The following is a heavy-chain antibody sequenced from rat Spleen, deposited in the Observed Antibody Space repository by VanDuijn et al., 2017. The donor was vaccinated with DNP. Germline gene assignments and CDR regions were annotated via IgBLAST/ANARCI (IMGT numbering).Heavy chain of an antibody. J-gene: IGHJ2*01. V-gene: IGHV3-1*01. Sequence: EVQLQESGPGLVRPSQSLSLTCSVTGYSITRNFWGWIRKFPGNKMEWMGYISYGGRTDYNPSLKGRISIIRDTSKNQFFLQLNSVTTEDTATYYCARSVYYYSGYIPFDYWGQGVMVTVSS. CDR1: GYSITRNF. CDR2: ISYGGRT. CDR3: ARSVYYYSGYIPFDY. D-gene: IGHD1-2*01.